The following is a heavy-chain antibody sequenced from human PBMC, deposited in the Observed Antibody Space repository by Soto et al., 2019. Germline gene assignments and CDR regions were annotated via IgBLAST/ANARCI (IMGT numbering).Heavy chain of an antibody. CDR2: INPNSGGT. J-gene: IGHJ5*02. Sequence: ASVKVSCKASGYRFNAYYIHWVRQAPGQGLEWMGWINPNSGGTEYAQNLQGRVTMTRDTSTSTVYMELSSLRSDDTAVYYCTRGRIVAPWLDPWGQGTLVTVSS. D-gene: IGHD5-12*01. CDR1: GYRFNAYY. V-gene: IGHV1-2*02. CDR3: TRGRIVAPWLDP.